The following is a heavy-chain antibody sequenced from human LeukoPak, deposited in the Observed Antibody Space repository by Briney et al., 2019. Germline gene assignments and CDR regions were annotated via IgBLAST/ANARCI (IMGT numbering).Heavy chain of an antibody. CDR2: IGTGGDT. Sequence: PGGSLRLSCAASGFTFSTYDMHWVRQGTGKGLEWVSGIGTGGDTHYSDSVMGGFFISRENAKNSLYLQMNSLRAGDTAVYYCVREGTIAETGPWIDALNMGGQGTMVTVSS. J-gene: IGHJ3*02. D-gene: IGHD6-13*01. CDR1: GFTFSTYD. CDR3: VREGTIAETGPWIDALNM. V-gene: IGHV3-13*01.